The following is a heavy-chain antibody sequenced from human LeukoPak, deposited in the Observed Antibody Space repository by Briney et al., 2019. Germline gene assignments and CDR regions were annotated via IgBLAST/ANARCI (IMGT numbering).Heavy chain of an antibody. CDR1: GFTFSSYA. D-gene: IGHD6-19*01. Sequence: GGSLRLSCAASGFTFSSYAMSWVRRAPGKGLEWVSAIRGSGGSTYYADSVKGRFTISRDNSKNTLYLQMNSLRAEDTAVYYCAKDLSGWDDYWGQGTLVTVSS. V-gene: IGHV3-23*01. J-gene: IGHJ4*02. CDR3: AKDLSGWDDY. CDR2: IRGSGGST.